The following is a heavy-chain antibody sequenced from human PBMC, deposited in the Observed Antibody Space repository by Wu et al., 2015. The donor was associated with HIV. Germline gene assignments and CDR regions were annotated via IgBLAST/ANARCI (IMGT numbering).Heavy chain of an antibody. CDR2: MAPSSGHI. V-gene: IGHV1-69*04. CDR1: GGTFSSYA. Sequence: QVQLVQSGAEVKKPGSSVKVSCKASGGTFSSYAISWVRQAPGQRLEWMGWMAPSSGHIQPTQKFQGRIYMSTNNSAHTAYMELRSLTSDDAAIYFCARVQFDPDYYTYFDLWGQGTLVTVSS. D-gene: IGHD4/OR15-4a*01. J-gene: IGHJ5*01. CDR3: ARVQFDPDYYTYFDL.